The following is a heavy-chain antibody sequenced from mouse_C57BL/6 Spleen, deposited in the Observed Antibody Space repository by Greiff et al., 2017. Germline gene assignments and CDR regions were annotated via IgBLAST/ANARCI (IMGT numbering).Heavy chain of an antibody. CDR2: IYPGDGDT. V-gene: IGHV1-82*01. CDR1: GYAFSSSG. CDR3: ARARFRDYAMDY. J-gene: IGHJ4*01. Sequence: QVQLKQSGPELVKPGASVKISCKASGYAFSSSGMNWVKQRPGKGLEWIGRIYPGDGDTNYNGKFKGKATLTADKSSSTAYMQLSTLTSEDSAVXFCARARFRDYAMDYWGQGTSVTVSS.